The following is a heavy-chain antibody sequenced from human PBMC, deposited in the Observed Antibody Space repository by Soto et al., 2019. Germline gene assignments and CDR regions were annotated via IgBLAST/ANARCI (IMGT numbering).Heavy chain of an antibody. J-gene: IGHJ4*02. D-gene: IGHD3-9*01. V-gene: IGHV3-48*01. CDR2: ISSSSSTI. CDR1: GFTFSSYS. Sequence: GGSLRLSCVASGFTFSSYSMNWVRQAPGKGLEWVSYISSSSSTIYYADSVKGRFTISRDNAKNSLYLQMNSLRAEDTAVYYCARGALTGYYQYYFDYWGQGTLVTVSS. CDR3: ARGALTGYYQYYFDY.